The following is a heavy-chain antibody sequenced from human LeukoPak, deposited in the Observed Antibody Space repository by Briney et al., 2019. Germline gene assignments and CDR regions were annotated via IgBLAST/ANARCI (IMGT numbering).Heavy chain of an antibody. J-gene: IGHJ4*02. Sequence: GGSLRLSCAASGFTFSIYWMHWVRQAPGQGLVWVSNMNSDGSITNYADSVKGRFTISRDNAKNTLYLQMNNLGVEDTGIYYCAKENESPDLRGQGTLVTVSS. CDR3: AKENESPDL. CDR2: MNSDGSIT. D-gene: IGHD3/OR15-3a*01. CDR1: GFTFSIYW. V-gene: IGHV3-74*01.